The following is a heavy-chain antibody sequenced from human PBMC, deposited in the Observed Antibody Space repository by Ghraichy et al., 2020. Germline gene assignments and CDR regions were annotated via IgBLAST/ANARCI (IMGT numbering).Heavy chain of an antibody. J-gene: IGHJ6*02. D-gene: IGHD4-23*01. Sequence: GESLNISCVGSGFTLSGYSLNWVRQSPGKGLEWVSHITSSSSFRSYADSVKGRFTISRDNAHNSLYLQMNTLREEDTAVYFCARGSTVVRFFYYDGMDVWGQGTTVTVSS. CDR3: ARGSTVVRFFYYDGMDV. V-gene: IGHV3-48*02. CDR2: ITSSSSFR. CDR1: GFTLSGYS.